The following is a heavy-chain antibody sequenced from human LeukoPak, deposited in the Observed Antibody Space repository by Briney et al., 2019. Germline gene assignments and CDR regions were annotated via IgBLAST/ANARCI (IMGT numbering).Heavy chain of an antibody. J-gene: IGHJ4*02. Sequence: TGGSLRLSCAASGFTFSDYYMSWIRQAPGKGLEWVSHISSSGSTIYYADSVKGRFTISRDNAKNSLYLQMNSLRAEDTAVYYCAITEYSSSPVDYWGQGTLVTVSS. CDR3: AITEYSSSPVDY. V-gene: IGHV3-11*04. CDR2: ISSSGSTI. CDR1: GFTFSDYY. D-gene: IGHD6-6*01.